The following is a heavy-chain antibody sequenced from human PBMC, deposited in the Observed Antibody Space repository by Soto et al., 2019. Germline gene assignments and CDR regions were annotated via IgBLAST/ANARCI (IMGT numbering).Heavy chain of an antibody. V-gene: IGHV4-4*02. CDR1: GGSISSSNW. D-gene: IGHD2-2*01. CDR2: IYHSGST. J-gene: IGHJ4*02. Sequence: SETLSLTCAVSGGSISSSNWWSWVRQPPGKGLEWIGEIYHSGSTNYNPSLKSRVTISVDKSKNQFSLKLSSVTAADTAVYYCAREGVVPAHYFDYWGQGTLVTVSS. CDR3: AREGVVPAHYFDY.